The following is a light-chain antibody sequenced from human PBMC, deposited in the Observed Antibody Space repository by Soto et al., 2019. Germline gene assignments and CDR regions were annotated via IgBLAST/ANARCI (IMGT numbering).Light chain of an antibody. J-gene: IGLJ3*02. CDR3: CSYAGSYTWV. V-gene: IGLV2-11*01. CDR2: DVS. CDR1: SSDVGGYNY. Sequence: QSALTQPRSVYGSPGQSVTISCTGTSSDVGGYNYVSWYQQHPGKAPKLMIYDVSKRPSGVPDRFSGSKSGNTASLTISGLQAEDEADYYCCSYAGSYTWVFGGGTNLTVL.